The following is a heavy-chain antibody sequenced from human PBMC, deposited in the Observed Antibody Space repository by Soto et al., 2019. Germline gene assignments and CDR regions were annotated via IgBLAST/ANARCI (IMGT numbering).Heavy chain of an antibody. CDR2: IKPTSGGT. J-gene: IGHJ6*02. D-gene: IGHD4-4*01. V-gene: IGHV1-2*04. CDR1: GYTFTGYY. Sequence: ASVQVSCQASGYTFTGYYMHWVRQAPGQGLEWMGWIKPTSGGTNYAQKFQGWVTMTRDTSISTAYMELSRLRSDDTAVYYCARDQRSIYSNYVGYYGMDVWGQGTTVTV. CDR3: ARDQRSIYSNYVGYYGMDV.